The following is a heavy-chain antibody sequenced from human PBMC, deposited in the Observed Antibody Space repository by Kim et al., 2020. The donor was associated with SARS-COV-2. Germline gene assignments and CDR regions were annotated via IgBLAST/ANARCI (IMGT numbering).Heavy chain of an antibody. CDR2: INEYGSKI. CDR3: ARDGAS. V-gene: IGHV3-7*01. Sequence: GGSLRLSCAASGFTFSSYWMNWVRQAPGKGPEWVANINEYGSKISYADSVRGRFTISRDNAESSLYLQMNSLRAEDTATYYCARDGASWGQGSSVTVS. J-gene: IGHJ5*02. D-gene: IGHD3-10*01. CDR1: GFTFSSYW.